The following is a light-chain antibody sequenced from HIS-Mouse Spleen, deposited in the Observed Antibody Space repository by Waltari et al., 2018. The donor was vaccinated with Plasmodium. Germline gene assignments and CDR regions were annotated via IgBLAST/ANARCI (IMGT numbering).Light chain of an antibody. J-gene: IGKJ1*01. CDR2: GAS. V-gene: IGKV3-15*01. Sequence: EIVMTQSPATLSVSPGERATLSCRASQSVSSNLAWYQQKPGQAPRLLIYGASTRATGMPARFSGSGSGTEFTLIISSMQSEDFAVYYCQQYNNWPRGTFGQGTKVEIK. CDR1: QSVSSN. CDR3: QQYNNWPRGT.